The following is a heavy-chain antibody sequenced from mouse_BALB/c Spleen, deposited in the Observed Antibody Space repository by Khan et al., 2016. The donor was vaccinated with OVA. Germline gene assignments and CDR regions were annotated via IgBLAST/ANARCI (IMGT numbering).Heavy chain of an antibody. J-gene: IGHJ1*01. CDR1: GFTFTAYY. CDR2: IRNNAKDYTT. Sequence: EVELVESGGGLVQPGGSPRLSCATSGFTFTAYYMRWVRQPPGKALEWLGFIRNNAKDYTTAYSASVKGRFTISRDNSQSTVYRQMTTLRAADSATYFCARETVVDIYWYFDVWGAGTTVPVSS. V-gene: IGHV7-3*02. D-gene: IGHD1-1*01. CDR3: ARETVVDIYWYFDV.